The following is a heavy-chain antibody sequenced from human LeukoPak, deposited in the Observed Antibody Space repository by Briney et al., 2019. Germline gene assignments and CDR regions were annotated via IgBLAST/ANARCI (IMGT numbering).Heavy chain of an antibody. Sequence: WETLSLTCAVYGGSFSGYYWSWIRQPPGKGLEWIGEINHSGSTNYNPSLKSRVTISVDTSKNQFSLKLSSVTAADTAVYYCARPGGSGYLDYWGQGTLVTVSS. V-gene: IGHV4-34*01. J-gene: IGHJ4*02. D-gene: IGHD3-3*01. CDR3: ARPGGSGYLDY. CDR1: GGSFSGYY. CDR2: INHSGST.